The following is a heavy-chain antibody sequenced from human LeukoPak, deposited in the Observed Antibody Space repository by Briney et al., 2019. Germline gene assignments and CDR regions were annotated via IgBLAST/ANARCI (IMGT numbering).Heavy chain of an antibody. D-gene: IGHD6-13*01. V-gene: IGHV1-8*03. Sequence: PLASVKVSCKASGYTFTNYDTHWVRQATGQGLEWMGWMNPYSGNTGYAQNFQGRITITRNTSISTAYMELSSLRSEDTAVYYCARTQQLVLRSPLDPWGQGTLVTVSS. CDR3: ARTQQLVLRSPLDP. J-gene: IGHJ5*02. CDR1: GYTFTNYD. CDR2: MNPYSGNT.